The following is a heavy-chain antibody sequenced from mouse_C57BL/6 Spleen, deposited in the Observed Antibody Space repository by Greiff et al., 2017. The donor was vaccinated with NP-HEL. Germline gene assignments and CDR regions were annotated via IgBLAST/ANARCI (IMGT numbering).Heavy chain of an antibody. V-gene: IGHV1-80*01. Sequence: QVQLQQSGAELVKPGASVKISCKASGYAFSSYWMNWVKQRPGKGLEWIGQIYPGDGDTNYNGKFKGKATLTADKSSSTAYMQLSSLTSEDSAVYFCAREGYGSGYFDYWGQGTTLTVSS. CDR3: AREGYGSGYFDY. CDR1: GYAFSSYW. D-gene: IGHD1-1*01. J-gene: IGHJ2*01. CDR2: IYPGDGDT.